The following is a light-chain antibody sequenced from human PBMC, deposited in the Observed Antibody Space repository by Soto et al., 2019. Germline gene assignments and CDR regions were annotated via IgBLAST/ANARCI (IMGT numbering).Light chain of an antibody. CDR3: SAYTVSRTYV. CDR1: SSDVGAYNF. V-gene: IGLV2-14*03. CDR2: NVY. Sequence: FVLTQPPSASGSPGQSITISCTGTSSDVGAYNFVSWHQQHPGKAPKLMIYNVYDRPSGISYRFSGSKSGNTASLTISGLQGEDEADYYCSAYTVSRTYVFGTGTKVTVL. J-gene: IGLJ1*01.